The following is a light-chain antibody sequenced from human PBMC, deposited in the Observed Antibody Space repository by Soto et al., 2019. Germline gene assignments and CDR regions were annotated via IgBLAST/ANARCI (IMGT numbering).Light chain of an antibody. CDR1: QSISNL. CDR2: DAS. Sequence: DIQMTQSPSTLSTSVGDRVTITCRASQSISNLLAWYQQKPGKAPKLLIYDASSLYSGVPSRFSVSGSGTEFTLTISSPQPDDFATYYCQQYNSYPPWTFGQGTKVEIK. CDR3: QQYNSYPPWT. V-gene: IGKV1-5*01. J-gene: IGKJ1*01.